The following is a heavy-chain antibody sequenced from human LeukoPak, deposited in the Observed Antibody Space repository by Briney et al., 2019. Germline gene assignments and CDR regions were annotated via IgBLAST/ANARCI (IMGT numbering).Heavy chain of an antibody. V-gene: IGHV5-51*01. D-gene: IGHD2-2*01. Sequence: HGESLKISCQSSGYNFTPYWIVWVRQMPGKGLEWMGITFAGYSYTIYSPSFQGQVTISVDKSISTAYLQWSSLKASDTAMYYCARLHCSSTSCYESLGSVFDYWGQGTLVTVSS. CDR1: GYNFTPYW. J-gene: IGHJ4*02. CDR2: TFAGYSYT. CDR3: ARLHCSSTSCYESLGSVFDY.